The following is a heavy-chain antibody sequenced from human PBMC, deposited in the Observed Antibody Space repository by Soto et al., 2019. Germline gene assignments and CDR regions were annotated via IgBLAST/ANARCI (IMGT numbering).Heavy chain of an antibody. V-gene: IGHV1-24*01. CDR1: GYTLTELS. D-gene: IGHD3-10*01. CDR2: FDPEDGET. CDR3: ATDLTIESRPFGEWNYGMDV. Sequence: ASVKVSCKVSGYTLTELSMHWVRQAPGKGLEWMGGFDPEDGETIYAQKFQGRVTMTEDTSTDTAYMELSSLRSEDTAVYYCATDLTIESRPFGEWNYGMDVWGQGTTVTVSS. J-gene: IGHJ6*02.